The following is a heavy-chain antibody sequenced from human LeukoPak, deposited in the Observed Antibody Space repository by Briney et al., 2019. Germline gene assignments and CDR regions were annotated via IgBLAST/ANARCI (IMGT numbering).Heavy chain of an antibody. V-gene: IGHV3-7*01. CDR3: AKDKFATPTPDY. CDR1: GFTFSSYW. D-gene: IGHD2-15*01. J-gene: IGHJ4*02. Sequence: GGSLRLSCAASGFTFSSYWMTWVRQAPGKGLEWVANIKKDGSIKAYVDSVKGRFTISRDNSKNTLYLQMNSLRAEDTAVYYCAKDKFATPTPDYWGQGTLVTVSS. CDR2: IKKDGSIK.